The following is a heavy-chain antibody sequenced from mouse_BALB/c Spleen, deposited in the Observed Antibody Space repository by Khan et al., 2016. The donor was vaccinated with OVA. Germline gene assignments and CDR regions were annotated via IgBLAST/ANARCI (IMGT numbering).Heavy chain of an antibody. J-gene: IGHJ3*01. CDR3: VRDGAYHRNDGWFAY. D-gene: IGHD2-14*01. Sequence: VQLVESGAELARPGASVKMSCKASGYTFTSYTIHWIKLRPGQGLEWIGYINPSNGYTNYNQKFKGKATLTADKSSTTAYMQLSSLTSDDSAVYNCVRDGAYHRNDGWFAYWGQGTLVTVSA. CDR1: GYTFTSYT. V-gene: IGHV1-4*01. CDR2: INPSNGYT.